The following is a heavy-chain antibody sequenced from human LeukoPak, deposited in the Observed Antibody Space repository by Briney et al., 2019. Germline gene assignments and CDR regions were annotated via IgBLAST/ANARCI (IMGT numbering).Heavy chain of an antibody. CDR2: INAANGHT. CDR3: ARGRGPPNTNRDFYYYYYMDV. J-gene: IGHJ6*03. V-gene: IGHV1-3*03. CDR1: EYTFTNYA. Sequence: ASVKVSCKASEYTFTNYAIHWVRQAPGQRFEWMGWINAANGHTKYSQEFQDRITITRDTSATTAYMELSNLRSEDMALYYCARGRGPPNTNRDFYYYYYMDVWGTGTTVTVSS. D-gene: IGHD3-10*01.